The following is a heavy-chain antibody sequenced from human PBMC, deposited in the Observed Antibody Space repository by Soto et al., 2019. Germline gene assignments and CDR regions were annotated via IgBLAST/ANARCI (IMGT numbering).Heavy chain of an antibody. Sequence: ASVKVSCKASGGTFSSYAISWVRQAPGQGLEWMGWISAYNGNTNYAQKLQGRVTMTTDTSTSTAYMELRSLRSDDTAVYYCARKGGSWYQSPKNHFDYWGQGTLVTVSS. J-gene: IGHJ4*02. CDR3: ARKGGSWYQSPKNHFDY. CDR1: GGTFSSYA. CDR2: ISAYNGNT. D-gene: IGHD6-13*01. V-gene: IGHV1-18*01.